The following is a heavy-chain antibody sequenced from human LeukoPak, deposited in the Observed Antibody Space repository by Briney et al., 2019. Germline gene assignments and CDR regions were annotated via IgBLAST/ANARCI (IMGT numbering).Heavy chain of an antibody. CDR1: GFTFSDYY. D-gene: IGHD3-22*01. CDR3: AREASFERSYYYDSFFDY. J-gene: IGHJ4*02. Sequence: GGSLRLSCAASGFTFSDYYMSWIRQAPGKGLEWVSYISSSGSTIYYADSVKGRFTISRDNSKNTLYLQMNSLRAEDTAVYYCAREASFERSYYYDSFFDYWGQGTLVTVSS. CDR2: ISSSGSTI. V-gene: IGHV3-11*04.